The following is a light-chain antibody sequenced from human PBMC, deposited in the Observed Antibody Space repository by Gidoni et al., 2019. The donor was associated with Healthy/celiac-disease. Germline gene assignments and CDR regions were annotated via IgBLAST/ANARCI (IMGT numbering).Light chain of an antibody. CDR1: QSVSSSY. V-gene: IGKV3-20*01. Sequence: ELVLTQSPGTLSLSPGERATLSCRASQSVSSSYLAWYQQKPGQAPRLLIYGASSRATGIPDRFSGSGSGTDFTLTISRLEPEDFAVYYCQQYGSSLTWTFXQXTKVEIK. CDR2: GAS. CDR3: QQYGSSLTWT. J-gene: IGKJ1*01.